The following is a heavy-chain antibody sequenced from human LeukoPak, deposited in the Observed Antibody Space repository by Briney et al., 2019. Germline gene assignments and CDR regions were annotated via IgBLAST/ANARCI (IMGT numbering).Heavy chain of an antibody. D-gene: IGHD3-10*01. CDR1: GFTFSDYY. J-gene: IGHJ4*02. V-gene: IGHV3-11*01. Sequence: KPGGSLRLSCAASGFTFSDYYMSWIRQAPGKGREWVSYISSSGSTIYYTDSVKGRFTISRDNAKNSLYLQMNSLRAEDTAVYYCASSKVAYYYGSGSLTFDYWGQGTLVTVSS. CDR2: ISSSGSTI. CDR3: ASSKVAYYYGSGSLTFDY.